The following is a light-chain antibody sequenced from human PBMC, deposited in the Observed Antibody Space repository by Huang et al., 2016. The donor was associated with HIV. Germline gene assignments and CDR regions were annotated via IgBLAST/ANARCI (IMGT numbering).Light chain of an antibody. CDR3: QQYYNNPPWT. V-gene: IGKV1-NL1*01. CDR1: QGISNS. Sequence: DIQMTQSPSSLSASVGDRVTITCRASQGISNSVAWYQQRPGKAPKLLLYATSRLETGAPSRFSGSRSGTEYTLTISSLRPEDLATYYCQQYYNNPPWTFGQGTKVEIK. J-gene: IGKJ1*01. CDR2: ATS.